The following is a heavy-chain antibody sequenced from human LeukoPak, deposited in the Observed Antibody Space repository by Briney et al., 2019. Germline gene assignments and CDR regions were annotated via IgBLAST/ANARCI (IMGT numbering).Heavy chain of an antibody. Sequence: ASVKVSCKASGYTFSNYYLHWVRQAPGQGLEWMGLINPTAGNTYYAQRFQGRVTMTRNMSTSTVYMELSSLRSEDTAVYYCARIRDGYNDAYDIWGQGTMVTVSS. V-gene: IGHV1-46*01. J-gene: IGHJ3*02. D-gene: IGHD5-24*01. CDR3: ARIRDGYNDAYDI. CDR1: GYTFSNYY. CDR2: INPTAGNT.